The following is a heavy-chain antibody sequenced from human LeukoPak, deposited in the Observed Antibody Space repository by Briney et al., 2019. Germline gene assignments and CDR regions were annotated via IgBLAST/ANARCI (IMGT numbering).Heavy chain of an antibody. V-gene: IGHV1-2*02. CDR2: IIPNSGGT. D-gene: IGHD2-15*01. J-gene: IGHJ3*02. Sequence: GASLKFSCKASGYPFTDYFMHGVRQAPGKGLEGMGWIIPNSGGTNYAQKFQGRATMTRDKSSSTAYMELTRMRPDDTAVYYCARYSNDAFDIWGQGTMVTVSS. CDR1: GYPFTDYF. CDR3: ARYSNDAFDI.